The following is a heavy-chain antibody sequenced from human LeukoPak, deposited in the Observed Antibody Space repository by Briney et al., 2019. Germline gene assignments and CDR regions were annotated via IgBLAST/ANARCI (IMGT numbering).Heavy chain of an antibody. J-gene: IGHJ4*02. Sequence: GGSLRLSCAASGFTFSSYAMNWVRQAPGKGLEWVSHISGSGISTYYADSVKGRFTFSRDNSKNTLYLQMNSLRVEDTAVYYCAKVAKYYYGPETYYFFEQWGQGTPVTASS. CDR2: ISGSGIST. V-gene: IGHV3-23*01. D-gene: IGHD3-10*01. CDR3: AKVAKYYYGPETYYFFEQ. CDR1: GFTFSSYA.